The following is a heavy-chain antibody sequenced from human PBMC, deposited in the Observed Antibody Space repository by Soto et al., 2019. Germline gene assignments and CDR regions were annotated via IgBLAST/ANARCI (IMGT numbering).Heavy chain of an antibody. Sequence: PSETLSLTCTVSGGSISSSDYYWGWIRQPPGKGLEWIGTIYYSGITYYNPSLKSRVTISVDTSKNQLALKLRSVTAADAAVYYCARRDPYSSVDAFDIWGQGTMVT. J-gene: IGHJ3*02. V-gene: IGHV4-39*01. CDR1: GGSISSSDYY. CDR2: IYYSGIT. D-gene: IGHD6-25*01. CDR3: ARRDPYSSVDAFDI.